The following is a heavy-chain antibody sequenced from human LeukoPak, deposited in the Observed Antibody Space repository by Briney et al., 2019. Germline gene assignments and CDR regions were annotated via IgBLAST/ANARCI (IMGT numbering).Heavy chain of an antibody. V-gene: IGHV4-39*01. CDR2: IYYSGST. D-gene: IGHD5-18*01. J-gene: IGHJ4*02. CDR3: ASLRERSYYTRGFDY. CDR1: GGSISSSSYY. Sequence: SETLSLTCTVSGGSISSSSYYWGWIRQHPGKGLEWIGSIYYSGSTYYNSSLKSRVTISVDTSKNQFSLTLSSVTAADTAVYYCASLRERSYYTRGFDYWGQGSLVTVSS.